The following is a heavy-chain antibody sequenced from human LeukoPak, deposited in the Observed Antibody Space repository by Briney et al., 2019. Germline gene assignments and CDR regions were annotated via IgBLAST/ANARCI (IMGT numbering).Heavy chain of an antibody. CDR3: ASPDYGDYGYFQH. CDR2: IYYSGST. J-gene: IGHJ1*01. CDR1: GGSISSYY. D-gene: IGHD4-17*01. V-gene: IGHV4-59*01. Sequence: SETLPLTCTVSGGSISSYYWSWIRQPPGKGLEWIGYIYYSGSTNYNPSLKSRVTISVDTSKNQFSLKLSSVTAADTAVYYCASPDYGDYGYFQHWGQGTLVTVSS.